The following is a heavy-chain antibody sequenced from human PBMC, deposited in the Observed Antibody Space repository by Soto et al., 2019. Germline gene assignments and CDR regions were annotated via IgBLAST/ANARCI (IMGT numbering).Heavy chain of an antibody. V-gene: IGHV1-69*02. J-gene: IGHJ5*02. CDR3: ARGYCSGGSCYSPRYNWFDP. Sequence: SVKVSCKASGDTSSTYSINWVRQAPGQGLEWVGRIIPILALTNYAQRFQGRVTITADKSTSKVYMELSSLRSEDTAVYYCARGYCSGGSCYSPRYNWFDPWGQGTLVTVSS. CDR2: IIPILALT. CDR1: GDTSSTYS. D-gene: IGHD2-15*01.